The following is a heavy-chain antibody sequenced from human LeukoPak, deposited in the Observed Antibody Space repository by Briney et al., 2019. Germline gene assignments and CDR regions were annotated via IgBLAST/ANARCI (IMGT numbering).Heavy chain of an antibody. Sequence: GGSLRLSCAASGFTFRTYAMSWVRQAPGKGLEWVSSTSASGASTYYGDSVKGRFTFSRDNSKNSLYLQMNSLRAEDTAVYYCAKIGSGSYTDFWGQGTLVTVSS. CDR1: GFTFRTYA. CDR2: TSASGAST. CDR3: AKIGSGSYTDF. V-gene: IGHV3-23*01. D-gene: IGHD3-10*01. J-gene: IGHJ4*02.